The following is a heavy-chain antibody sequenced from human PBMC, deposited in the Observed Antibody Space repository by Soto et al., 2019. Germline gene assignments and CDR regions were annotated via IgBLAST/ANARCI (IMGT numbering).Heavy chain of an antibody. CDR2: INPNSGAT. V-gene: IGHV1-2*02. J-gene: IGHJ6*02. CDR3: AIDLVPAAIPCYGIDF. Sequence: ASVKVSCKASGYTFTDYYIHWVRQAPGQGLEWMGWINPNSGATNYAQKFQGRVTMTRDTSISTAYMELSRLRSDDTAVYYCAIDLVPAAIPCYGIDFWGPGTMVTVSS. CDR1: GYTFTDYY. D-gene: IGHD2-2*01.